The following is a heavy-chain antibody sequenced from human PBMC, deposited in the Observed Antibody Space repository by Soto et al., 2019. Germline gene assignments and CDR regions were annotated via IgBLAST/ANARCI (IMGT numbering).Heavy chain of an antibody. CDR1: GYTFSRYG. Sequence: ASVKVSCKASGYTFSRYGISWVRQAPGQGLEWMGWISAYNGNTNYAQKPQGRVTMTTDTSTSTAYMELRSLRSDDTAVYYCARDGYSSSWYGLGLPFDYWGQGTLVTVSS. V-gene: IGHV1-18*01. CDR2: ISAYNGNT. D-gene: IGHD6-13*01. CDR3: ARDGYSSSWYGLGLPFDY. J-gene: IGHJ4*02.